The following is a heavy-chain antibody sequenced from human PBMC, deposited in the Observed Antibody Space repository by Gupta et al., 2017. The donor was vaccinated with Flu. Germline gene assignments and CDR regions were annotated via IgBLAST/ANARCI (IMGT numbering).Heavy chain of an antibody. CDR3: AKSHWGYPRHFDY. V-gene: IGHV3-23*01. J-gene: IGHJ4*02. D-gene: IGHD7-27*01. CDR1: GFNFNLYA. Sequence: VQLLESGGGLAQPGGSLRLSCAASGFNFNLYAMSWVRQAPGKGLEWVSAISDSGANTYYADSVKARFTISRDNSNNTLYLQMNRLRAEDTALYFCAKSHWGYPRHFDYWGQGILVTVSS. CDR2: ISDSGANT.